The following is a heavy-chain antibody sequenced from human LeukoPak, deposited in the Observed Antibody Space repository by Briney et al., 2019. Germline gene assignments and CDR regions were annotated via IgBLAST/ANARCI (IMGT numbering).Heavy chain of an antibody. V-gene: IGHV3-30*02. J-gene: IGHJ4*02. CDR3: AKETRGSYSDY. CDR1: GFTFSSSG. CDR2: ISYDGSNR. D-gene: IGHD5-12*01. Sequence: PGGSLRLSCAASGFTFSSSGMHWVRQAPGKGLEWVAFISYDGSNRYYADSEKGRFTISRDNSKNTLYLQMNSLRAEDTAVYYCAKETRGSYSDYWGQGTLVTVSS.